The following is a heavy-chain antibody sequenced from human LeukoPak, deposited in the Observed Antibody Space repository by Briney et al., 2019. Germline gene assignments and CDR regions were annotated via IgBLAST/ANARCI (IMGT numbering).Heavy chain of an antibody. CDR1: GFTFSSYW. CDR2: IKQDGSEK. CDR3: ARFPALAGGYPPWVG. V-gene: IGHV3-7*01. Sequence: QPGGSLRLSCAASGFTFSSYWMSWVRQAPGKGLEWVANIKQDGSEKYYVDSVKGRFTISRDNAKNSLYLQMNSLRAEDTAVYYCARFPALAGGYPPWVGWGQGTLVTVSS. D-gene: IGHD2-8*02. J-gene: IGHJ4*02.